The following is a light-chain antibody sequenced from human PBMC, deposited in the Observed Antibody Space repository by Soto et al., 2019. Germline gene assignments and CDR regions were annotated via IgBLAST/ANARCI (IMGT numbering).Light chain of an antibody. J-gene: IGKJ4*01. V-gene: IGKV1-33*01. CDR2: DGS. CDR1: QDIRND. CDR3: QQYDNFPVS. Sequence: IQMTQSPSSLSASVGDRVTITCRASQDIRNDLAWYQQRPGKAPKSLIYDGSNLETGVPSRFSGSGAGTVFSLTIDNLQPEDVATYYCQQYDNFPVSFGGGTKLEIK.